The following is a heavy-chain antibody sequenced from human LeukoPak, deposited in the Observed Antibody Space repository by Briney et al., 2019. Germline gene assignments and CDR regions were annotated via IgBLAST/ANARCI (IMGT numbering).Heavy chain of an antibody. Sequence: PGRSLRLSCAASGFTFSSYAMHWVRQAPGKGLEWVAVISYDGSNKYYADSVKGRFTISRDNSKNTLYLQMNSLRAEDTAVYYCARDNTVTPGRYYGMNVWGQGTTVTVSS. V-gene: IGHV3-30-3*01. D-gene: IGHD4-17*01. CDR1: GFTFSSYA. J-gene: IGHJ6*02. CDR3: ARDNTVTPGRYYGMNV. CDR2: ISYDGSNK.